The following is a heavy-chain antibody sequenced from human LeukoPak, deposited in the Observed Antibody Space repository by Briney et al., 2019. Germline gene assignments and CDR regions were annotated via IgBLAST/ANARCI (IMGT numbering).Heavy chain of an antibody. D-gene: IGHD3-9*01. J-gene: IGHJ4*02. CDR1: GFTFSSYA. CDR3: ARDGGVDFDWLLSYFDY. CDR2: ISYDGSNR. V-gene: IGHV3-30-3*01. Sequence: GGSLRLSCAASGFTFSSYAMHWVRQAPGKGLEWVAVISYDGSNRYYADSVKGRFTISRDNSKNTLYLQMNSLRAEDTAVYYCARDGGVDFDWLLSYFDYWGQGTLVTVSS.